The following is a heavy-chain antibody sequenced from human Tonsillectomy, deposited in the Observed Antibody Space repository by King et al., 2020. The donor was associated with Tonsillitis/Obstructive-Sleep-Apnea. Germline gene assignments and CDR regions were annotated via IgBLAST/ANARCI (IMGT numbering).Heavy chain of an antibody. J-gene: IGHJ5*02. CDR2: ISSSSSYI. V-gene: IGHV3-21*01. CDR3: ARDSRYYDFWSGYYREVWFDP. CDR1: GFTFSSYS. D-gene: IGHD3-3*01. Sequence: VQLVESGGGLVKPGGSLRISCAASGFTFSSYSMNWVRQAPGKGLEWVSSISSSSSYIYYADSVKGRFTISRDNAKNSLYLQMNSLRAEDTAVYYCARDSRYYDFWSGYYREVWFDPWGQGTLVTVSS.